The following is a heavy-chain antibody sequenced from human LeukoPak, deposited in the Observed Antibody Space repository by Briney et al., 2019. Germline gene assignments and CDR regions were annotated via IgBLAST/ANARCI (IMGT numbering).Heavy chain of an antibody. V-gene: IGHV4-59*01. J-gene: IGHJ4*02. CDR2: IYYTGST. CDR3: ATGRAYSSVDY. Sequence: SETQSLTCTVSGGSISSYYWSWIRQPPGKGLEWIGCIYYTGSTNYNPSLKRRVTISVDTSKNQFSLKLSSVTAADTAVYYCATGRAYSSVDYWGQGTLVTVSS. D-gene: IGHD6-19*01. CDR1: GGSISSYY.